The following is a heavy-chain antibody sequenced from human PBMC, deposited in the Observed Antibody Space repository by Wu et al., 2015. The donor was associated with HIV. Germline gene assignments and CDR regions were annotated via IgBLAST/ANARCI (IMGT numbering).Heavy chain of an antibody. J-gene: IGHJ4*02. CDR3: AIGAEQQTGLLLLDY. V-gene: IGHV1-69*05. Sequence: QVQLVQSGPEVKKPGSSVKVSCKASGGTFSNYALSWVRQAPGHGLEWMGGIISIFDTANYAQKFQGRVTITTNESTSTAYMELSSLRSEDTAVYYCAIGAEQQTGLLLLDYWGQGTLLTVSS. CDR2: IISIFDTA. D-gene: IGHD3-22*01. CDR1: GGTFSNYA.